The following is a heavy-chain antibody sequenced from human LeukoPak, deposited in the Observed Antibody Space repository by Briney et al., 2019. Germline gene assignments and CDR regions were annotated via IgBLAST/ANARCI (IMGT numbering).Heavy chain of an antibody. J-gene: IGHJ4*02. Sequence: GGSLRLSCAASGFTFSDYYMSWIRHAPGKGLEWVAYITSSGDDIYYADSVKGRFTISRDNAKNALFLRMNSLRVEDTATYYCASDIVATSGDFWGQGTLVSVSS. V-gene: IGHV3-11*01. D-gene: IGHD5-12*01. CDR1: GFTFSDYY. CDR2: ITSSGDDI. CDR3: ASDIVATSGDF.